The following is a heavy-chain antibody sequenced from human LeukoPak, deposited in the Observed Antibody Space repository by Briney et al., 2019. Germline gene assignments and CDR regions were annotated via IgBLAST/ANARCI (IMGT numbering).Heavy chain of an antibody. D-gene: IGHD3-10*01. CDR3: ARVADYYGSGSYGHY. Sequence: GGSLRLSCAASGFTFSSYSMNWVRQAPGKGLEWVSSISSSSSYIYYADSVKGRFTISRDNAKNSLYLQMNSLRAEDTAVYYCARVADYYGSGSYGHYWGQGTLVTVSS. V-gene: IGHV3-21*01. CDR1: GFTFSSYS. J-gene: IGHJ4*02. CDR2: ISSSSSYI.